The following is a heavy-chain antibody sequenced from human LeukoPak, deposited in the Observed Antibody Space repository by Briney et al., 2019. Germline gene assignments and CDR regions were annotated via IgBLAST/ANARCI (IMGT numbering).Heavy chain of an antibody. CDR3: ARGIGCSGGSCYSYWYFDL. V-gene: IGHV4-34*01. D-gene: IGHD2-15*01. J-gene: IGHJ2*01. Sequence: PSETLSLTCAVYGVSFRGYYWSWIRQPPGKGLDWIGEINHSGSTNYNPSLKSRVTISVDTSKNQFSLKLSSVTAADTAVYYCARGIGCSGGSCYSYWYFDLWGRGTLVTVSS. CDR1: GVSFRGYY. CDR2: INHSGST.